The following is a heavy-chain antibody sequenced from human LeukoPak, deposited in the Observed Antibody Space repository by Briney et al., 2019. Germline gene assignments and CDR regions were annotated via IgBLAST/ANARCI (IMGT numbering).Heavy chain of an antibody. Sequence: GGSLRLSCAASGFTFSSYAMSWVRQAPGKGLEWGSAISGSGGSTYYADSVKGRFTISRDNSKNTLYLQMNSLRAEDTAVYYCAKGQIVVVPAANDCWGQGTLVTVSS. CDR2: ISGSGGST. D-gene: IGHD2-2*01. CDR1: GFTFSSYA. CDR3: AKGQIVVVPAANDC. J-gene: IGHJ4*02. V-gene: IGHV3-23*01.